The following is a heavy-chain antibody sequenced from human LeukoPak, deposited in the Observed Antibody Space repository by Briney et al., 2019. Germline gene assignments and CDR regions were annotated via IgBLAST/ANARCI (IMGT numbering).Heavy chain of an antibody. Sequence: GGSLRLSCAASGSTFSGHLLHWVRQAPGKGLEWVAGTAYEGGEKYYADSVSGRFTISRDNSKNTLYLQMNSLRAEDTAVYYCAKGIYSSGWSYFDYWGHGTLVTVSS. V-gene: IGHV3-30*07. J-gene: IGHJ4*01. CDR1: GSTFSGHL. CDR3: AKGIYSSGWSYFDY. CDR2: TAYEGGEK. D-gene: IGHD6-19*01.